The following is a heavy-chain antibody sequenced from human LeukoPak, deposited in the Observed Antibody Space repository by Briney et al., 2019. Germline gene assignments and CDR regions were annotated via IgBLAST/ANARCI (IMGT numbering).Heavy chain of an antibody. CDR3: ARESSSGYLLPLDY. D-gene: IGHD3-22*01. J-gene: IGHJ4*02. V-gene: IGHV4-34*01. CDR1: GGSFSGYY. Sequence: PSETLSLTCAVYGGSFSGYYWSWIRQPPGKGLEWIGEINHSGSTNYNPSLKSRVTISVDTSKNQFSLKLSSVTAADTALYYCARESSSGYLLPLDYWGQGTLVTVSS. CDR2: INHSGST.